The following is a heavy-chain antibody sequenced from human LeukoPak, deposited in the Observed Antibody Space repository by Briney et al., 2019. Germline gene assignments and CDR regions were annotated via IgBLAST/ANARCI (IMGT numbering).Heavy chain of an antibody. D-gene: IGHD3-10*01. Sequence: GGSLRLSCAASGFTFSSYAISWVRQAPGKGLEWVSAISGSGGSTYYADSVKGRFTISRDNSKNTLYLQMNSLRAEDTAVYYCAKVNGGITMVRGVIWDYYYYGMDVWGQGTTVTVSS. V-gene: IGHV3-23*01. CDR1: GFTFSSYA. CDR3: AKVNGGITMVRGVIWDYYYYGMDV. CDR2: ISGSGGST. J-gene: IGHJ6*02.